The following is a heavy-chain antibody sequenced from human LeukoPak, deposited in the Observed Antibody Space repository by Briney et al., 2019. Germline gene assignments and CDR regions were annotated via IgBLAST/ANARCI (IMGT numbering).Heavy chain of an antibody. D-gene: IGHD5-24*01. V-gene: IGHV3-48*02. CDR3: ARSRGWLQADY. J-gene: IGHJ4*02. Sequence: GGSLRLSCAASGFTFSSYTLIWVRQAPGKGLEWVSYIRSSGTAIYDADSVKGRFTVSRDNAKNSLYLQMNNLRDEDTAVYYCARSRGWLQADYWGQGTLVTVSS. CDR1: GFTFSSYT. CDR2: IRSSGTAI.